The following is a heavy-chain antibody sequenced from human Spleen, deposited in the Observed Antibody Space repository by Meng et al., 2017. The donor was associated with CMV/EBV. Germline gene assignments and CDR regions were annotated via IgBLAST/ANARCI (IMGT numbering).Heavy chain of an antibody. CDR1: GFNVRSNY. D-gene: IGHD3-3*01. Sequence: GGSLRLSCAASGFNVRSNYMSWVRQAPGKGLEWVSVIYSGGSTYNADSVKGRFTISRDNAKNTLHLQMNSLRAEDTAVYYCARGRPGYDFWSGYHQNSYYYYGLDVWGQGTTVTVSS. CDR3: ARGRPGYDFWSGYHQNSYYYYGLDV. V-gene: IGHV3-66*01. CDR2: IYSGGST. J-gene: IGHJ6*02.